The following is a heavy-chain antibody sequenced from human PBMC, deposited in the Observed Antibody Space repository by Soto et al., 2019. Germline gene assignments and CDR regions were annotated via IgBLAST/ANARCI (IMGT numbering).Heavy chain of an antibody. CDR1: GFTFSSYW. Sequence: EVQLVESGGGLVQPGGSLRLSCVASGFTFSSYWMSWVRQAPGKGLEWLANIKHDGSGTNYVDSVKGRFTISRDSTYNLVNLQMNGLRVVDTAVYSCARPTDRGRVTQDGGGNDSFRVWGQGTMVTVSS. CDR2: IKHDGSGT. D-gene: IGHD3-16*01. J-gene: IGHJ3*01. V-gene: IGHV3-7*03. CDR3: ARPTDRGRVTQDGGGNDSFRV.